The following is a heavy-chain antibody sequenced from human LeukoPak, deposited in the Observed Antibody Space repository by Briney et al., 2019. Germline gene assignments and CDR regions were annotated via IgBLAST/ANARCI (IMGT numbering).Heavy chain of an antibody. CDR3: ARDSGEGSSWLNYYYYGMGV. D-gene: IGHD6-13*01. CDR2: IIPIFGTA. CDR1: GGTFSSYA. Sequence: ASVKVSCKASGGTFSSYAISWERQAPGQGLEWMGGIIPIFGTANYAQKFQGRVTMTTDTSTSTAYMELRSLRSDDTAVYYCARDSGEGSSWLNYYYYGMGVWGQGTTVTVSS. V-gene: IGHV1-69*05. J-gene: IGHJ6*02.